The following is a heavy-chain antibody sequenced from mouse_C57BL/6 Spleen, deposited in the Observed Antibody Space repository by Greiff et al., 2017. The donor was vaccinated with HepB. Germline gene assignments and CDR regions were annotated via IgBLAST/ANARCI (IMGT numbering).Heavy chain of an antibody. CDR2: INPGSGGT. J-gene: IGHJ3*01. CDR3: ARSDDYGAY. CDR1: GYAFTNYL. Sequence: QVQLKESGAELVRPGTSVKVSCKASGYAFTNYLIEWVKQRPGQGLEWIGVINPGSGGTNYNEKFKGKATLTADKSSSTAYMQLSSLTSEDSAVYFCARSDDYGAYWGQGTLVTVSA. V-gene: IGHV1-54*01. D-gene: IGHD2-4*01.